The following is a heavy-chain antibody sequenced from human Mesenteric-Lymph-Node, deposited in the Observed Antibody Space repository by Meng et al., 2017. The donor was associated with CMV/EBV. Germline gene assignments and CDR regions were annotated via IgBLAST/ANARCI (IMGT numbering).Heavy chain of an antibody. Sequence: ASVKVSCKASGYTFMTYDINWVRQAPGQGLEWMGWISAYNGNTNYAQKLQGRVTMTTDTSTSTAYMELRSLRSDDTAVYYCARRYCSSTSCYTVRGGSYYYYYYGMDVWGQGTTVTVSS. CDR1: GYTFMTYD. J-gene: IGHJ6*02. D-gene: IGHD2-2*02. CDR2: ISAYNGNT. V-gene: IGHV1-18*01. CDR3: ARRYCSSTSCYTVRGGSYYYYYYGMDV.